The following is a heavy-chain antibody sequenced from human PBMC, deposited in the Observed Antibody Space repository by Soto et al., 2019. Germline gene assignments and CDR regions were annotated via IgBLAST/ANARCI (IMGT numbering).Heavy chain of an antibody. D-gene: IGHD4-4*01. V-gene: IGHV3-21*01. J-gene: IGHJ4*02. CDR3: ARALLFDYSNPRTETGH. CDR2: ISSSSSYI. Sequence: PGGSLSLSCAASGITFSSYSMNRVRQAPGKGLEWVSSISSSSSYIYYADSVKGRFTISRDNAKNSLYLQMNSLRAEDTAVYYCARALLFDYSNPRTETGHWGQGTLVSVSS. CDR1: GITFSSYS.